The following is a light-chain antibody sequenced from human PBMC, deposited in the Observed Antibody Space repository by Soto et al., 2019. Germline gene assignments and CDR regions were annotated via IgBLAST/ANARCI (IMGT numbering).Light chain of an antibody. V-gene: IGKV1-27*01. CDR2: AAS. Sequence: DIQMTQSPSSLSASVGDRVTITCRASQGISNNLAWYQQKPGKVPKVLIYAASTLQSGVPARFSGSGSGTDFTLTISSLQPEDVATYYCQKYNSVPITFGQGTRLEIK. J-gene: IGKJ5*01. CDR3: QKYNSVPIT. CDR1: QGISNN.